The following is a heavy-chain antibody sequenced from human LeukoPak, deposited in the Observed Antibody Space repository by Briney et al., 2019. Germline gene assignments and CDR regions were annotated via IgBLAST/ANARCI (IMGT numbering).Heavy chain of an antibody. D-gene: IGHD5-12*01. Sequence: SETLSLTCTVSGGSISSSSYYWGWIRQPPGKGLEWIGSIYYSGSTYYNPTLKSRVTISVDTSKNQFSLKLSSMTAADTAVYYCARGVGGYVPFDYWGQGTLVTVSS. CDR3: ARGVGGYVPFDY. CDR1: GGSISSSSYY. V-gene: IGHV4-39*07. J-gene: IGHJ4*02. CDR2: IYYSGST.